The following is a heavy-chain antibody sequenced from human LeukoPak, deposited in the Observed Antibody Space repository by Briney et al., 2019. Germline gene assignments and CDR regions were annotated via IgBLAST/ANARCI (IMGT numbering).Heavy chain of an antibody. CDR3: AKDHYVSGRYDAFDI. D-gene: IGHD3-10*01. CDR1: GFTFSSFA. J-gene: IGHJ3*02. V-gene: IGHV3-23*01. CDR2: ITTSGGST. Sequence: GGSLRLSCVASGFTFSSFAMSWVRQAPGEGLEWVSSITTSGGSTYYADSVKGRFTISRDNAKNTLYLQMNSLRAEDTAVYYCAKDHYVSGRYDAFDIWGQGTMVTVSS.